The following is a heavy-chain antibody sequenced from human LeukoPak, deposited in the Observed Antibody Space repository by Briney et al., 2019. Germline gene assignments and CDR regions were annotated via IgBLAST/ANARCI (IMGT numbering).Heavy chain of an antibody. V-gene: IGHV1-2*02. Sequence: ASVKVSCKASGYTFTGYYMHWVRQAPGQGLEWMGWINPNSGGTNYAHTVQGRVTMTRDTSISTAYMELSRLRSDDTAVYYGARNPVRGVIIGGDWGQETLVIVSS. CDR3: ARNPVRGVIIGGD. CDR1: GYTFTGYY. J-gene: IGHJ4*02. D-gene: IGHD3-10*01. CDR2: INPNSGGT.